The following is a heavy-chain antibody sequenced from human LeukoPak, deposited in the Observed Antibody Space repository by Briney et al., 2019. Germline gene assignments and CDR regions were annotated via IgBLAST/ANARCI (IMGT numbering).Heavy chain of an antibody. V-gene: IGHV3-74*01. CDR3: ARDLGQYYDTSDNWFDP. J-gene: IGHJ5*02. CDR2: INSDGINT. CDR1: VFTLSNYW. D-gene: IGHD3-22*01. Sequence: GGSLRLSCAASVFTLSNYWMHWVRQAPGKGLVWVSRINSDGINTSYADSVKGRFTISRDNAKNTLNLQMNSLRVEDTAVYYCARDLGQYYDTSDNWFDPWGQGTLVTVSS.